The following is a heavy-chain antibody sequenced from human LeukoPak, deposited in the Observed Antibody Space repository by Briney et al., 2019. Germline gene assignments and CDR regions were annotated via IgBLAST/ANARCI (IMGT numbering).Heavy chain of an antibody. CDR2: VHHSGVT. D-gene: IGHD2-21*01. J-gene: IGHJ5*02. V-gene: IGHV4-59*03. CDR1: NGSITSDF. CDR3: VKGVVVIAKNPEWFGH. Sequence: SETLSLTCSVSNGSITSDFWNWIRQPPGKGLEWIGYVHHSGVTNYNPSFNSRVTMSVDTSKNQFSLKMGSVTDADTAVYYCVKGVVVIAKNPEWFGHWGQGTLVVVSS.